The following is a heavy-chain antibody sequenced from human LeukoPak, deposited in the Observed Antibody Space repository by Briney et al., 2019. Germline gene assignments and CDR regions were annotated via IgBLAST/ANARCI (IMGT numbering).Heavy chain of an antibody. CDR3: ARETRGVPGAIAAVKGFDY. CDR1: GFTFTTYY. V-gene: IGHV1-46*01. J-gene: IGHJ4*02. D-gene: IGHD6-13*01. CDR2: INPSGGST. Sequence: ASVTVSCKASGFTFTTYYMHWVRQAPGQGLEWMGIINPSGGSTSYTQKFQGRVTMTRDMSTSTVYMELSSLRSEDTAVYYCARETRGVPGAIAAVKGFDYWGQGTLVTVSS.